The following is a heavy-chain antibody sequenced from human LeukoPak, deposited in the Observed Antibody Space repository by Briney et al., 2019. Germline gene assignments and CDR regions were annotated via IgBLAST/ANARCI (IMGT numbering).Heavy chain of an antibody. CDR3: ARRQGCSSSSCSPDD. CDR1: GYRFTTYW. V-gene: IGHV5-51*01. Sequence: GEPLKTPCRGPGYRFTTYWIGWVRKLPGKGLEWMGIIYPGDSDTRYTPSFQGQVTMSADKSIKTASLQWSSLRASDTAMYYCARRQGCSSSSCSPDDWGQGTLVTVSP. J-gene: IGHJ4*02. CDR2: IYPGDSDT. D-gene: IGHD2-2*01.